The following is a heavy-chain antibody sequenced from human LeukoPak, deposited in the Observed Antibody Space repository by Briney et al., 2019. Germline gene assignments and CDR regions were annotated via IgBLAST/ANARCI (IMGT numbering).Heavy chain of an antibody. CDR3: ARYPTTVTLDAFDI. CDR2: IYHSGST. V-gene: IGHV4-30-2*05. Sequence: SETLSLTCAVSGGSISSGGYSWSWIRQPPGTGLEWIGYIYHSGSTYYNPSLKSRVTISVDTSKNQFSLKLSSVTAADTAVYYCARYPTTVTLDAFDIWGQGTMVTVSS. J-gene: IGHJ3*02. CDR1: GGSISSGGYS. D-gene: IGHD4-11*01.